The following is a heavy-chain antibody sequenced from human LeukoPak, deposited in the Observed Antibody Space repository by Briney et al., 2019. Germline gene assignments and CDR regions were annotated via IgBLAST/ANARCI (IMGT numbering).Heavy chain of an antibody. CDR2: ISWNSGSI. J-gene: IGHJ3*02. CDR1: GFTFDDYA. CDR3: AKDSWRCSSTSCYTGDDAFDI. Sequence: GGSLRLSCAASGFTFDDYAMRWVRQAPGKGLEWVSGISWNSGSIGYADSVKGRFTISRDNAKNSLYLQMNSLRAEDTALYYCAKDSWRCSSTSCYTGDDAFDIWGQGTMVTVSS. D-gene: IGHD2-2*02. V-gene: IGHV3-9*01.